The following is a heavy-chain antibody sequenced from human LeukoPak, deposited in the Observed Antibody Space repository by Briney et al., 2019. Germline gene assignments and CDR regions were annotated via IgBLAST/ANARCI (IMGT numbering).Heavy chain of an antibody. CDR1: GGSITSYY. Sequence: SETLSLTCTVSGGSITSYYWSWIRQPPGKGLEWIGYIYYSGSTNYNPSLKSRVTISVDTSKNQFSLKLSSVTAADTAVYYCARVYCGGDCYSRGSSWFDPWGQGTLVTVSS. V-gene: IGHV4-59*01. CDR2: IYYSGST. CDR3: ARVYCGGDCYSRGSSWFDP. D-gene: IGHD2-21*02. J-gene: IGHJ5*02.